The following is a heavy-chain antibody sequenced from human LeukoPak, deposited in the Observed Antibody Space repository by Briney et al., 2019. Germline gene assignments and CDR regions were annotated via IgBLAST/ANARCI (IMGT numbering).Heavy chain of an antibody. V-gene: IGHV3-72*01. CDR3: ARARNYGEQNFDI. Sequence: PGGSLSLSCAVSGFTFSDHFLDWVRQAPGKGLEWVGRSRNKAKSYTTEYGASVKGRFTISRDDSKSTLYLQMNSLRAEDTAVFYCARARNYGEQNFDIWGQGTMVTVAS. CDR2: SRNKAKSYTT. CDR1: GFTFSDHF. D-gene: IGHD4/OR15-4a*01. J-gene: IGHJ3*02.